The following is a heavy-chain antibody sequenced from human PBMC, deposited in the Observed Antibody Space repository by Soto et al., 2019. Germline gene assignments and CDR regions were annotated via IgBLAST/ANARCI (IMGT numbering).Heavy chain of an antibody. CDR3: ARESGYTFDY. J-gene: IGHJ4*02. D-gene: IGHD5-18*01. V-gene: IGHV4-30-2*01. CDR1: GDSISSGGYS. CDR2: IFPSGST. Sequence: SETLALTCAVSGDSISSGGYSWSWIRQPPGKGLEWIGYIFPSGSTYYNPSLKSRVTISVDRSQNQFSLRLSSVTAADTAVYYCARESGYTFDYWGQGTLVTVSS.